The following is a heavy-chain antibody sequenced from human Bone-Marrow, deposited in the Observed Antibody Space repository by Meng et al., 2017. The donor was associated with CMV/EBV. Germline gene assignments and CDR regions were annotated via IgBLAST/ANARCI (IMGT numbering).Heavy chain of an antibody. CDR2: FYRGGST. J-gene: IGHJ6*02. V-gene: IGHV3-53*01. CDR3: AKVGGITGMSVLDV. D-gene: IGHD1-20*01. CDR1: GFTVSSNY. Sequence: GGSLRLSCAASGFTVSSNYMSWVRQAPGKGLEGVSVFYRGGSTYYADSVKGRFTISRVNSRNTLYLQMNSLRAEDTAVYYCAKVGGITGMSVLDVWGQGTTVTVSS.